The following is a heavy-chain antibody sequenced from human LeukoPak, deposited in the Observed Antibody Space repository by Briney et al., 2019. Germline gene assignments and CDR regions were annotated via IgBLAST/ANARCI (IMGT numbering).Heavy chain of an antibody. J-gene: IGHJ5*02. CDR3: ARLWFGELLSSWFDP. D-gene: IGHD3-10*01. V-gene: IGHV1-69*01. CDR2: IIPIFGTA. CDR1: GGTFSSYA. Sequence: SVKVSCKASGGTFSSYAISWVRQAPGQGLEWMGGIIPIFGTANYAQKFQGRVTITADESTGTAYMELSSLRSDDTAVYYCARLWFGELLSSWFDPWGQGTLVTVSS.